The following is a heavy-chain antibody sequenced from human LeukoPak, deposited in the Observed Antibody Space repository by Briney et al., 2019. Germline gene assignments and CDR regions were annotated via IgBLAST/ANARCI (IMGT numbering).Heavy chain of an antibody. CDR1: GGTFSSYA. Sequence: SVKVSCKASGGTFSSYAISWVRQAPGQGLEWVGGIIPIFGTPNYAQKFQGRVTITTDESTRTAYMELSSLRSEDTAVYYCARVTASSGISSFDLWGQGTMVTVSS. D-gene: IGHD1-1*01. CDR3: ARVTASSGISSFDL. J-gene: IGHJ3*01. V-gene: IGHV1-69*05. CDR2: IIPIFGTP.